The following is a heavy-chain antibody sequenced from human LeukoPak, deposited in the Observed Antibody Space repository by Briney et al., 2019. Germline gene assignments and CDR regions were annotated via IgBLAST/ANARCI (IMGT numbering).Heavy chain of an antibody. CDR3: AKGGRWDYYDSSH. CDR2: ISGSGGST. Sequence: PGGSLRLSCAVSGFTFSSYAMTWVRQAPGKGLEWVSGISGSGGSTYYADSVKGRFTISRDNSKNTLYLQMNSLRAEDTAVYCCAKGGRWDYYDSSHWGQGTMVTVSS. V-gene: IGHV3-23*01. D-gene: IGHD3-22*01. J-gene: IGHJ3*01. CDR1: GFTFSSYA.